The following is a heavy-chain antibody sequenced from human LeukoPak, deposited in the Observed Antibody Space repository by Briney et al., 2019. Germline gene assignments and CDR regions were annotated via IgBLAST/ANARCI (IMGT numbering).Heavy chain of an antibody. J-gene: IGHJ6*03. Sequence: PSETLSLTCTVSSGSISNSRYYWGWIRQPPGKGLEWIGSFYYSGSTYYNPSLKSRVTISVDTSKNQFSLKLSSVTAADTAVYYGASDYCSGTSCYYNYYYMDVWGKGTTVTVSS. CDR1: SGSISNSRYY. CDR2: FYYSGST. V-gene: IGHV4-39*01. CDR3: ASDYCSGTSCYYNYYYMDV. D-gene: IGHD2-2*01.